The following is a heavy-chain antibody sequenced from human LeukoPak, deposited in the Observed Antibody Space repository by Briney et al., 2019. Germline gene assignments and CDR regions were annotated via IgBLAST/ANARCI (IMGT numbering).Heavy chain of an antibody. J-gene: IGHJ6*02. CDR3: ARMGSRVTMVRGVQGGGYYYGMDV. V-gene: IGHV4-34*01. D-gene: IGHD3-10*01. Sequence: SETLSLTCAVYGGSFSGYYWSWIRQPPGKGLEWIGEINHSGSTNYNPSLKSRVTISVDTSKNQFSLKLSSVTAADTAVYYCARMGSRVTMVRGVQGGGYYYGMDVWGQGTTVTVSS. CDR2: INHSGST. CDR1: GGSFSGYY.